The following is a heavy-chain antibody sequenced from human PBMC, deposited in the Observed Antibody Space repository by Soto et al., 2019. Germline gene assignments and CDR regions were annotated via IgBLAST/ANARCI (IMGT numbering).Heavy chain of an antibody. CDR1: GFSFISYA. V-gene: IGHV3-30*04. Sequence: QVQLVESGGGVVQPGRSLRLSCTASGFSFISYAMHWVRQAPGKGLEWVAVTSYDERNKYYADSMKGRFTISRDNSKNTLYLQMNSLRAEDTVVHYCARDWDSGYDWGSSGVVTTILPYYWGQGTLVTVSS. D-gene: IGHD2-21*02. J-gene: IGHJ4*02. CDR2: TSYDERNK. CDR3: ARDWDSGYDWGSSGVVTTILPYY.